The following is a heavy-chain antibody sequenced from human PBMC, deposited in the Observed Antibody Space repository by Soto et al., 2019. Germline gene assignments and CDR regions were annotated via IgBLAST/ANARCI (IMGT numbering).Heavy chain of an antibody. CDR2: IKQDGSEK. J-gene: IGHJ4*02. CDR1: GFTFSSYW. Sequence: GGSLRLSCAASGFTFSSYWMSWVRQAPGKGLEWVANIKQDGSEKYYVDSVKGRFTISRDNAKNSLYLQMNSRRAEDTAVYYCARSSGSYYVHYWGQGTLVTVSS. D-gene: IGHD1-26*01. CDR3: ARSSGSYYVHY. V-gene: IGHV3-7*03.